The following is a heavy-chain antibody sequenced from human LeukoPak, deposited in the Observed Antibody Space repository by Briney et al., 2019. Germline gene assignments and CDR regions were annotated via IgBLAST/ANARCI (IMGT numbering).Heavy chain of an antibody. Sequence: SETLSLTCTVSGGSISSSSYYRGWIRQPPGKGLEWIGSIYYSGSTYYTPSLKSRVTISVDTSKNQFSLKLSSVTAADTAVYYCARPGGYDFWSGYYPNWFDPWGQGTLVTVSS. V-gene: IGHV4-39*01. CDR3: ARPGGYDFWSGYYPNWFDP. CDR2: IYYSGST. D-gene: IGHD3-3*01. CDR1: GGSISSSSYY. J-gene: IGHJ5*02.